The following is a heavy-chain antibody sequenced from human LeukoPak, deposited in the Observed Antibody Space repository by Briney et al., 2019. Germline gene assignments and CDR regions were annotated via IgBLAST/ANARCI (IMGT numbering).Heavy chain of an antibody. CDR1: GYTFTSYG. D-gene: IGHD6-19*01. Sequence: ASVKVSCKASGYTFTSYGISWVRQAPGQGLEWMGWISAYNGNTNYAQKLQGRVTMTTDTSTSTAYMELRSLGSDDTAVYYCARDTFEYSSGWYGETFDYWGQGTLVTVSS. CDR3: ARDTFEYSSGWYGETFDY. V-gene: IGHV1-18*01. J-gene: IGHJ4*02. CDR2: ISAYNGNT.